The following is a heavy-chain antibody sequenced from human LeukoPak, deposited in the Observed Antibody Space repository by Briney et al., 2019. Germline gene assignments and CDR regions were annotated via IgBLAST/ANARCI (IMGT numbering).Heavy chain of an antibody. Sequence: GGSLRLSCAASGFTFDDYAMHWVRQAPGKGLEWVSGISCNSGSIGYADSVKGRFTLSRDNAKNSLYLQMNSLRAEDTALYYCAKDSGSGWQYNWCDPWGQGTLVTVSS. D-gene: IGHD6-19*01. V-gene: IGHV3-9*01. J-gene: IGHJ5*02. CDR2: ISCNSGSI. CDR1: GFTFDDYA. CDR3: AKDSGSGWQYNWCDP.